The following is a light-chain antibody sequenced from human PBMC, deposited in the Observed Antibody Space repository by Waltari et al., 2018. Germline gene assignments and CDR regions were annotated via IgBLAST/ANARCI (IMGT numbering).Light chain of an antibody. V-gene: IGLV6-57*04. Sequence: NFLLTQPHSVSESPGKTITISCTRSSGSIGSNYVQWYQQRPGSAPITLIYEDNQRPSGVPDRFSGAIDSSSKSASLTIAGLKTEDEADYYCQSSDNTPQVIFGGGTKLAVL. CDR2: EDN. J-gene: IGLJ2*01. CDR3: QSSDNTPQVI. CDR1: SGSIGSNY.